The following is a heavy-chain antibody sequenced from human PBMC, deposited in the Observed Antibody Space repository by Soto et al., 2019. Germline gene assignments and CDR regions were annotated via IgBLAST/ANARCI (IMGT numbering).Heavy chain of an antibody. D-gene: IGHD3-10*01. CDR2: IYSGGST. J-gene: IGHJ6*02. CDR1: GFTVSSNY. CDR3: ARDTGGVSFGDYDHYYYDMDV. V-gene: IGHV3-53*01. Sequence: GWSPRLSCSASGFTVSSNYMSWVRQAPGKGLEWVSVIYSGGSTYYADSVKGRFTISRDNSKNTLYLQMNSLRAEDTAVYYCARDTGGVSFGDYDHYYYDMDVLGQGITVTVS.